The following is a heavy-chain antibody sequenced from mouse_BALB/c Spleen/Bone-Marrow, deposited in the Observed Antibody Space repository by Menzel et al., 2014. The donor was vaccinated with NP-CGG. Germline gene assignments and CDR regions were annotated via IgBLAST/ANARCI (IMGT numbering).Heavy chain of an antibody. Sequence: VQLQQSGAELVKPGASVKLSCKASGYTFTSYWMHWVKQRPGQGLEWIGEIDPSDSYTNYNQKFEGKATLTVDKSSSTAYMQLSSLTSEDSAVYYCAPRLDYWGQGPTLTVTS. V-gene: IGHV1-69*02. CDR3: APRLDY. J-gene: IGHJ2*01. CDR1: GYTFTSYW. CDR2: IDPSDSYT.